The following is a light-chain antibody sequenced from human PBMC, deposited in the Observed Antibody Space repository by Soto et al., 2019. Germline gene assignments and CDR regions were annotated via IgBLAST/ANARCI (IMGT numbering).Light chain of an antibody. CDR3: QQYYSTPLT. Sequence: DILMTQSPASLAVSLGERATINCKSSQSFLYSSNNKNYLAWCQQKPGQPPKLLIYWASTRESGVPDRFSGSGSGTDFTLTISSLQAEDVAVYYCQQYYSTPLTFGGGTKVDIK. V-gene: IGKV4-1*01. CDR1: QSFLYSSNNKNY. CDR2: WAS. J-gene: IGKJ4*01.